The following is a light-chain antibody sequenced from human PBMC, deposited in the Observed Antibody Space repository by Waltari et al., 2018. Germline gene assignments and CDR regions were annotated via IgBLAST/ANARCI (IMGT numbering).Light chain of an antibody. CDR3: QNHERLPAT. CDR2: AAS. CDR1: QNIGTY. J-gene: IGKJ1*01. Sequence: LTQSPGSLSLSPGERATPSCRASQNIGTYLVWYQQKPGQPPRLLMYAASRRATGVPDRFSGSGSGTDFSLTISRLEPEDFAVYYCQNHERLPATFGQGTRVEIK. V-gene: IGKV3-20*01.